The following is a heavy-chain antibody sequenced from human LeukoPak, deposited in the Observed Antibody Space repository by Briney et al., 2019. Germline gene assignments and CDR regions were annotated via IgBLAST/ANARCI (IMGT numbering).Heavy chain of an antibody. J-gene: IGHJ4*02. D-gene: IGHD1-26*01. CDR3: ARDTQRYSGSYYFDY. Sequence: SVKVSCRASGGTFSSYAISWVRQAPGQGLEWMGGIIPIFGTANYAQKFQGRVTITTDESTSTAYMELRSLRSDDTAVYYCARDTQRYSGSYYFDYWGRGTLVPVSS. V-gene: IGHV1-69*05. CDR2: IIPIFGTA. CDR1: GGTFSSYA.